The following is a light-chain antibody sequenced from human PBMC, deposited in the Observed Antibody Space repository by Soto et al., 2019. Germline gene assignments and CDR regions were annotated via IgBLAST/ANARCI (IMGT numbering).Light chain of an antibody. Sequence: DIQMTQSPSYVSASVGDRVTITCRASQGISSWLDWYQQKPGKAPKLLIFSASSLQSGVPSRFSGSGSGTDFTLTINNLQPEDFATYYCQQANNCPYTFGQGTKLEIK. J-gene: IGKJ2*01. CDR3: QQANNCPYT. V-gene: IGKV1-12*01. CDR1: QGISSW. CDR2: SAS.